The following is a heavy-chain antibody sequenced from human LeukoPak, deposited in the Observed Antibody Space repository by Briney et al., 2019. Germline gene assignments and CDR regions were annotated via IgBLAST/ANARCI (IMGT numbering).Heavy chain of an antibody. CDR2: ISSSSSYI. CDR3: ARGGFWALRSDY. Sequence: GGSLRLSCAASGFTFSSYEMNWVRQAPGKGLEWVSSISSSSSYIYYADSVKGRFTISRDNAKNSLYLQMNSLRAEDTAVYYCARGGFWALRSDYWGQGTLVTVSS. V-gene: IGHV3-21*01. CDR1: GFTFSSYE. J-gene: IGHJ4*02. D-gene: IGHD4-17*01.